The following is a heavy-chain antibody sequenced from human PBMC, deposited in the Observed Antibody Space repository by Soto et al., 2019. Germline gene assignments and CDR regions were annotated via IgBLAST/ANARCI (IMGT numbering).Heavy chain of an antibody. CDR1: GYTFTGYY. J-gene: IGHJ6*02. CDR2: INPNSGGT. D-gene: IGHD3-9*01. V-gene: IGHV1-2*02. Sequence: ASVKVSCKASGYTFTGYYMHWVRQAPGQGLEWMGWINPNSGGTNYAQKFQGRVTMTRDTSISTAYMELSRLRSDDTAVYYCARDQRYFDRLVVYYGMDVWGQGTTVTVSS. CDR3: ARDQRYFDRLVVYYGMDV.